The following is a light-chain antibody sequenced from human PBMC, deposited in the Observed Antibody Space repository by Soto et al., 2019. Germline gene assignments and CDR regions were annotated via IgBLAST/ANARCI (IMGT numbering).Light chain of an antibody. CDR2: DVS. CDR1: SSDVGSYNY. Sequence: QSALTQPASVSGSPGQSITISCNGTSSDVGSYNYVSWYQQHPGKAPKLMIYDVSDRPSGVSNRISGSKSGNTASLTISGLRPEDEADYYCSSYTSDEQGVFGTGTKLTVL. CDR3: SSYTSDEQGV. J-gene: IGLJ1*01. V-gene: IGLV2-14*03.